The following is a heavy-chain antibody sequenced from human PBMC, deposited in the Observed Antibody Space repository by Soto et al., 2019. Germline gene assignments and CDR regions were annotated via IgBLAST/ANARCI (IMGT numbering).Heavy chain of an antibody. V-gene: IGHV3-33*01. CDR1: GFTFSSYG. J-gene: IGHJ5*02. Sequence: GGSLRLSCAASGFTFSSYGMHWVRQAPGKGLEWVAVIWYDGSNKYYADSVKGRFTISRDNSKNTLYLQMNSLRAEDTAVYYCARDSPARGLVGYNWFDPWGQGTLVTVSS. CDR2: IWYDGSNK. CDR3: ARDSPARGLVGYNWFDP. D-gene: IGHD6-6*01.